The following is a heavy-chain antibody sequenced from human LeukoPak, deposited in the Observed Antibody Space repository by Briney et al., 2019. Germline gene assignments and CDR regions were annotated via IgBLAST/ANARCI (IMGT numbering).Heavy chain of an antibody. CDR3: ARDLMGIAYRGAFYY. Sequence: PGGSLRLSCAASGLTFSTYTMNWVRQAPGKGLEWVSSISSSSSYIYYADSVKGRFTISRDSAKNSLYLQMNSLRAEDTAVYYCARDLMGIAYRGAFYYWGQGTLVTVSS. CDR2: ISSSSSYI. CDR1: GLTFSTYT. V-gene: IGHV3-21*04. J-gene: IGHJ4*02. D-gene: IGHD6-13*01.